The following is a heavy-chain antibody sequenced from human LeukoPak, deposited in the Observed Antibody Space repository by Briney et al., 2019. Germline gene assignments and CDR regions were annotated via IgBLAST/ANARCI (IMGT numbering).Heavy chain of an antibody. CDR3: ARVSLTSVPGKYDYYFMDV. J-gene: IGHJ6*03. D-gene: IGHD2-2*01. CDR1: GDSFSGYY. CDR2: INYDGST. V-gene: IGHV4-34*01. Sequence: PSETLSLTCGVYGDSFSGYYWSWIRQPPGKGLEWIGEINYDGSTTYNPSLKSRVTISIDTSKNHFSLRLNSVTAADTAVYYCARVSLTSVPGKYDYYFMDVWGKGTLVTVSS.